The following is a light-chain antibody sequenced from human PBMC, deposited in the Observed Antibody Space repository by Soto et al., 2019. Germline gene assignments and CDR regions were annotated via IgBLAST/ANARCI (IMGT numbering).Light chain of an antibody. J-gene: IGKJ1*01. V-gene: IGKV1-5*03. Sequence: DIQMTQSPSTLSAFVGDRFTITCRASQSISVLLAWYQQKPGKAPKLLIYRASRLESGVPSRFSGSGSGTEFTLTISSLQPDDFATYYCQQHQSYSTFGQGTKVDIK. CDR1: QSISVL. CDR3: QQHQSYST. CDR2: RAS.